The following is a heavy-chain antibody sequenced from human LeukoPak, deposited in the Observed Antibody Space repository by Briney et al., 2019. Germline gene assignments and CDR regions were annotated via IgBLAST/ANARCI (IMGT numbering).Heavy chain of an antibody. CDR3: ARARTDPIVVVPAANYYYYYMDV. J-gene: IGHJ6*03. CDR2: IKQDGSEK. D-gene: IGHD2-2*01. Sequence: PGGSLRLSCAASGFTFSSYWMSWVRQAPGKGLEWVANIKQDGSEKYYVDSVKGRLTISRDNAKNSLYLQMNSLRAEDTAVYYCARARTDPIVVVPAANYYYYYMDVWGKGTTVTVSS. V-gene: IGHV3-7*01. CDR1: GFTFSSYW.